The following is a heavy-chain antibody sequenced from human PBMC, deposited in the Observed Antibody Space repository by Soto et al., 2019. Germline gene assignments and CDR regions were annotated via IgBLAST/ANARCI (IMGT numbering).Heavy chain of an antibody. V-gene: IGHV4-30-2*01. CDR1: GDSITRNGYS. CDR2: IHHSGTT. D-gene: IGHD2-15*01. J-gene: IGHJ4*02. Sequence: PSETLSLTCAVSGDSITRNGYSWNWIRQPPGKGLEWIAYIHHSGTTHYNPSLKSRVTISVDRSKNQFSLKLNSMTAADTAVYYCARERSGGGYFDYWGQGALVTVSS. CDR3: ARERSGGGYFDY.